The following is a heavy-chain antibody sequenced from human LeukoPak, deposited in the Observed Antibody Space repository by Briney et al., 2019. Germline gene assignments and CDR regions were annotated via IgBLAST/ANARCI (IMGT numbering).Heavy chain of an antibody. CDR3: ARGVRGLCSVSSCYSDY. Sequence: PGGSLRLSCAASGFTLRSHWMSWVRQAPGKGLEWVANIKQDGSEKYYVDSVRGRFTISRDNAENSLYLQMNSLRAEDTAVYYCARGVRGLCSVSSCYSDYWGQGTLVTVSS. D-gene: IGHD2-15*01. J-gene: IGHJ4*02. CDR2: IKQDGSEK. V-gene: IGHV3-7*01. CDR1: GFTLRSHW.